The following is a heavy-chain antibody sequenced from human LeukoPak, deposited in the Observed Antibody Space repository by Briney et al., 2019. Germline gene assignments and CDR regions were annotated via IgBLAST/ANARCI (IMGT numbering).Heavy chain of an antibody. V-gene: IGHV1-2*02. CDR1: GYTFTGYY. Sequence: ASVKVSCKASGYTFTGYYMHWVRQAPGQGLEWMGWINPNSGGTNYAQKFQGRVTMTRDTSISTAYMELSRLRSDDTAVYYCARTRDYGDSAISDYWGQGTLVTVSS. J-gene: IGHJ4*02. CDR2: INPNSGGT. D-gene: IGHD4-17*01. CDR3: ARTRDYGDSAISDY.